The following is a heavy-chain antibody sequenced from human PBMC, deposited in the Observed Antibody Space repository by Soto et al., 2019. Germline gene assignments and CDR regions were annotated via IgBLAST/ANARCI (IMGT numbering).Heavy chain of an antibody. CDR2: ITPLLGKV. D-gene: IGHD6-13*01. V-gene: IGHV1-69*18. CDR3: ARLAAAGALDL. CDR1: GGSLSSYG. J-gene: IGHJ4*02. Sequence: QVKLVQSGAEVKNPGSSVKVSCKASGGSLSSYGFSWVRQDPGQGLEWMGTITPLLGKVDYAQKFQGTVTITADASTSTGYMELSSLRSEDTAIYHCARLAAAGALDLCGQGTLVTVSS.